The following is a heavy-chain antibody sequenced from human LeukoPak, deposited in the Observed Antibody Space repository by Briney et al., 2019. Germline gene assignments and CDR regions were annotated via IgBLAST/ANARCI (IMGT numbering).Heavy chain of an antibody. V-gene: IGHV1-2*02. Sequence: ASVKVSCKASGYTFTGYYMHWVRQAPGQGLEWMGWINPNSGGTNYAQKFQGRVTMTRDTSISTAYMELSRLRSDDTAVYYCARALWASYLPVVPAAIEGLLFDYWGQGTLVTVSS. CDR2: INPNSGGT. J-gene: IGHJ4*02. CDR1: GYTFTGYY. D-gene: IGHD2-2*01. CDR3: ARALWASYLPVVPAAIEGLLFDY.